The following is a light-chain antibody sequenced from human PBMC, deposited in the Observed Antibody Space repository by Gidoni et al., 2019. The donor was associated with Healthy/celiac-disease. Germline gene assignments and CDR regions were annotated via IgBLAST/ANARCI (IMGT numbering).Light chain of an antibody. CDR3: QQYGSSPLT. CDR2: GAS. Sequence: IVFTQSPGTLSLSPGERATLSCRASPSVSSSYLAWYQQKPGQAPRLLIYGASSRATGIPDRFSGSGSGTDFTLTISRLEPEDFAVYYCQQYGSSPLTFGGGTKVEIK. J-gene: IGKJ4*01. CDR1: PSVSSSY. V-gene: IGKV3-20*01.